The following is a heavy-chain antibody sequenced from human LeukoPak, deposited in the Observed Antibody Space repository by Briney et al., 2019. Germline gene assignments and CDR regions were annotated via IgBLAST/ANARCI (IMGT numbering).Heavy chain of an antibody. CDR2: MNPNSGNT. V-gene: IGHV1-8*01. Sequence: ASVKVSCKASGYTFTSYDINWVRQAAGQGLEWMGWMNPNSGNTGYAQKFQGRVTMTRNTSISTAYMELSSLRSEDTAVYYCARVNTMVRGVPSAWGQGTLVTVSS. D-gene: IGHD3-10*01. J-gene: IGHJ4*02. CDR1: GYTFTSYD. CDR3: ARVNTMVRGVPSA.